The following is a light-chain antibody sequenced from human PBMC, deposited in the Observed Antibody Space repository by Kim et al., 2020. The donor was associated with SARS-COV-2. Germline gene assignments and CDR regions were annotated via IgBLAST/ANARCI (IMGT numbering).Light chain of an antibody. CDR1: SSDVGGYNY. J-gene: IGLJ2*01. Sequence: QSVLTQPASVSGTPGQSITISCTGTSSDVGGYNYVSWYQQHQGKAPKLMIYDVSKRPSGVSNRFSGSKSGNTASLTISGLQAEDEADYYCSSYTSSSSVVFGGGTQLTVL. CDR2: DVS. CDR3: SSYTSSSSVV. V-gene: IGLV2-14*01.